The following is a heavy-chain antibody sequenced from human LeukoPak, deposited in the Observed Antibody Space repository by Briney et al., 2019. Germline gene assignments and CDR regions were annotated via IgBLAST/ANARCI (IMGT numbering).Heavy chain of an antibody. CDR2: ISYDGSNK. D-gene: IGHD6-6*01. CDR1: GFTFNSYE. Sequence: LPGGSLRLSCAASGFTFNSYEMHWVRQAPGKGLEWVAVISYDGSNKYYADFAKDRFTFSRDNSKNTVHLQMNSLRAEDTAVYYCARGRSRERAYGMDVWGPGATVTVSS. CDR3: ARGRSRERAYGMDV. J-gene: IGHJ6*02. V-gene: IGHV3-30-3*01.